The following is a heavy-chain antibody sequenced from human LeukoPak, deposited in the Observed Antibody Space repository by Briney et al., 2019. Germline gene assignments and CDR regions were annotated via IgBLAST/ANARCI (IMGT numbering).Heavy chain of an antibody. Sequence: GGSLRLSCAASGFIFSDRHMSWFRQAPGKGLEWVSHMSYSGTNIYYADSVRGRFTISRDNAKNSLYLQMNSLRAEDTAVYYCASLVVAATTDWFDPWGQGTLVTVSS. CDR2: MSYSGTNI. D-gene: IGHD2-15*01. CDR1: GFIFSDRH. J-gene: IGHJ5*02. CDR3: ASLVVAATTDWFDP. V-gene: IGHV3-11*04.